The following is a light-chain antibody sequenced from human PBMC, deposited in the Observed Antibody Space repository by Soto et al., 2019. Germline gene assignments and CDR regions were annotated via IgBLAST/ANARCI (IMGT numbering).Light chain of an antibody. V-gene: IGLV1-47*01. CDR2: RNV. J-gene: IGLJ3*02. Sequence: QSVLTQPPSASGTPGQRVTISCSGSSSNIGNNFVHWYQQLSGTAPKLVIYRNVQRPSGVPDRFAASKSGTSASLAISGLQSEDEADYHCASCDDSLNGWVFGGGTKMTVL. CDR1: SSNIGNNF. CDR3: ASCDDSLNGWV.